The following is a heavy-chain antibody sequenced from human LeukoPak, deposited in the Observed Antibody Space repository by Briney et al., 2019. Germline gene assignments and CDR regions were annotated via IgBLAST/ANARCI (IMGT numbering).Heavy chain of an antibody. Sequence: GGSLRLYCAASGFIFNNYGLIWVRQAPGKGLEWVSAISNDGGGTQYADFVEGRFTISRDNSKNTLFLQMSSLRAEDTALYYCAKGSSGYFADLWGQGTLVTVSS. J-gene: IGHJ5*02. V-gene: IGHV3-23*01. CDR1: GFIFNNYG. CDR3: AKGSSGYFADL. CDR2: ISNDGGGT. D-gene: IGHD3-22*01.